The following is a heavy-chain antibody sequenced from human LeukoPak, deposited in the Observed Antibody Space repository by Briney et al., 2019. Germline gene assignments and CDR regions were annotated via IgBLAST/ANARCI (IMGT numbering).Heavy chain of an antibody. V-gene: IGHV1-69*13. CDR1: GGTFSSYA. J-gene: IGHJ4*02. CDR2: IIPIFGTA. D-gene: IGHD3-10*01. Sequence: GASVKVSCKASGGTFSSYAISWVRQAPGQGLEWMGGIIPIFGTANYAQKFQGRVTITADESTSTAYMELSSLRSEDTAVYYCARSTLWSKGFYFDYWGQGTLVTVSS. CDR3: ARSTLWSKGFYFDY.